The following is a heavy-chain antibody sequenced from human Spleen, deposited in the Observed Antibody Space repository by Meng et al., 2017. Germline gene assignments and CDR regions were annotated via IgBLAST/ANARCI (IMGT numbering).Heavy chain of an antibody. D-gene: IGHD6-19*01. Sequence: GESLKISCAASGFTFSSYAMHWVRQAPGKGLEWVAVISYDGSNKYYADSVKGRFTISRDNAKNLLYLQMNSLRVEDTAVYYCARGVQWLDGNIDDWGQGTLVTVSS. V-gene: IGHV3-30*07. CDR2: ISYDGSNK. CDR1: GFTFSSYA. J-gene: IGHJ4*02. CDR3: ARGVQWLDGNIDD.